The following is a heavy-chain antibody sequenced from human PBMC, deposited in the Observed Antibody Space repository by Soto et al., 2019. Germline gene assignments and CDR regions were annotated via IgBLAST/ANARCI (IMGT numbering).Heavy chain of an antibody. CDR1: GGSFSGYY. CDR2: INHSGST. J-gene: IGHJ5*02. Sequence: QVQLQQWGAGLLKPSETLSLTCAVYGGSFSGYYWSWIRQPPGKGLEWIGEINHSGSTNYNPSLKSPVTISVDTSKNQFSLRLSSVTAADTAVYYCARGMYSSSSGLESCRIRFDPWGQGTLVTVSS. CDR3: ARGMYSSSSGLESCRIRFDP. V-gene: IGHV4-34*01. D-gene: IGHD6-6*01.